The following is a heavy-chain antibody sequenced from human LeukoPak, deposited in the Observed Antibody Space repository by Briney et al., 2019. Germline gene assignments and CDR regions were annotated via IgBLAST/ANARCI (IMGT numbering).Heavy chain of an antibody. CDR1: GGSMNSYY. V-gene: IGHV4-59*01. D-gene: IGHD3-22*01. Sequence: MPSETLSLTCTVSGGSMNSYYWSWVRQPPGKGLEWIAYIYYLGSTSYSPSLRGRGSISVDTSKNQFSLKLSSVTAADTAVYYCARDPSGYFNYWGQGTLATVSS. CDR2: IYYLGST. J-gene: IGHJ4*02. CDR3: ARDPSGYFNY.